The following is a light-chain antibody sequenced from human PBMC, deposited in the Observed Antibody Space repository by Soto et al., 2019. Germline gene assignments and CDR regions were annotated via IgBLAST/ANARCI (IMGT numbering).Light chain of an antibody. CDR3: SSYAASNNFYFV. CDR1: SGEVGGYNY. Sequence: QSVLTQPPSASGSPGQSVAISYTGTSGEVGGYNYVSWYQQYPGRAPKLMIYEVTKRPSGVPDRFSGSKSGNTASLTVSGLQAQHEADYYCSSYAASNNFYFVFGGGTKLTVL. V-gene: IGLV2-8*01. CDR2: EVT. J-gene: IGLJ3*02.